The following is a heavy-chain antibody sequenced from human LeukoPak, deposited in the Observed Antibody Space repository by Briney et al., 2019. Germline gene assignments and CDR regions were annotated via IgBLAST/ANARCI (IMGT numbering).Heavy chain of an antibody. CDR1: GFTFSSYG. CDR2: ISYDGSNK. D-gene: IGHD3-10*01. CDR3: ARDAGGMVRGVTYYFDY. Sequence: PGGSLRLSCAASGFTFSSYGMHWVRQAPGKGLEWVAVISYDGSNKYYADSVKGRFTISRDNSKNTLYLQMNSLRAEDTAVYYCARDAGGMVRGVTYYFDYWGQGTLVTVSS. J-gene: IGHJ4*02. V-gene: IGHV3-30*19.